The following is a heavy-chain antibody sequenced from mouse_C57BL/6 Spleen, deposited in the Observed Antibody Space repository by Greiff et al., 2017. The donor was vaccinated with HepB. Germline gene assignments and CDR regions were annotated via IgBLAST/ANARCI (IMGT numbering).Heavy chain of an antibody. J-gene: IGHJ1*03. V-gene: IGHV1-61*01. CDR2: IYPSDSET. CDR3: ARGATVPGYFDV. D-gene: IGHD1-1*01. CDR1: GYTFTSYW. Sequence: VQLQQPGAELVRPGSSVKLSCKASGYTFTSYWMDWVKQRPGQGLEWIGNIYPSDSETHYNQKFKDKATLTVDKSSSTAYMQLSSLTSEDSAVYYCARGATVPGYFDVWGTGTTVTVSS.